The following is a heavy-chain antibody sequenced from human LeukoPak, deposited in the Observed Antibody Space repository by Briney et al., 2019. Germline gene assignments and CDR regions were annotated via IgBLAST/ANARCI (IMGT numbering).Heavy chain of an antibody. CDR2: ISSSSSTI. CDR3: ARSKWELPYRADAFDI. J-gene: IGHJ3*02. Sequence: PGGSLRLSCAASGFTFSNYAMSWVRQAPGKGLEWVSYISSSSSTIYYADSVKGRFTISRDNAKNSLYLQMNSLRAEDTAVYYCARSKWELPYRADAFDIWGQGTMVTVSS. CDR1: GFTFSNYA. V-gene: IGHV3-48*01. D-gene: IGHD1-26*01.